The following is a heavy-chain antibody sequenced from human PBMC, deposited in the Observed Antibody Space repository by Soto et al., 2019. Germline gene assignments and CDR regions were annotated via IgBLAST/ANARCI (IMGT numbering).Heavy chain of an antibody. CDR1: GGSFSGYY. D-gene: IGHD3-3*01. CDR2: INHSGST. J-gene: IGHJ6*02. CDR3: ARAPRITIFGVVIPYYYYYYGMDV. Sequence: ETLSLTCAVYGGSFSGYYWSWIRQPPGKGLEWIGEINHSGSTNYNPSLKSRVTISVDTSKNQFSLKLSSVTAADTAVYYCARAPRITIFGVVIPYYYYYYGMDVWGQGTTVTVSS. V-gene: IGHV4-34*01.